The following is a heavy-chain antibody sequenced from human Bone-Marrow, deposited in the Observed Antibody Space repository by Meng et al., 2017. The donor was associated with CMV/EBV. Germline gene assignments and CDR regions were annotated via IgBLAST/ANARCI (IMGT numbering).Heavy chain of an antibody. CDR2: VSSSGSYI. Sequence: AASCFLFSCFNLRWVRRAPVKWLEWVSSVSSSGSYIYYADSVKGRFTISRDNAKNSLYLQMNNLRAEDTAGYYCARGVGYFDWLLLYWGQGTLVTVSS. CDR1: CFLFSCFN. D-gene: IGHD3-9*01. CDR3: ARGVGYFDWLLLY. V-gene: IGHV3-21*01. J-gene: IGHJ4*02.